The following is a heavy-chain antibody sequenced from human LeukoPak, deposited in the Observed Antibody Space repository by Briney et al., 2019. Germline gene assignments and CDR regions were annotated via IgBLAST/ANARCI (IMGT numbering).Heavy chain of an antibody. CDR3: ARVPRSYYYYYYMDV. Sequence: SETLSLTCNVSGGSISGYHWSWIRQPPGKGLECLGYIYYSGSSNYNPSLKSRVTMSADTSKNQFSLKLSSVTAADTAVYYCARVPRSYYYYYYMDVWGKGTTVTVSS. CDR2: IYYSGSS. V-gene: IGHV4-59*01. J-gene: IGHJ6*03. CDR1: GGSISGYH.